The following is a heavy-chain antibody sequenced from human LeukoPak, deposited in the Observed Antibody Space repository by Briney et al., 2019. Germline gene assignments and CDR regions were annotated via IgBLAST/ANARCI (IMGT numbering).Heavy chain of an antibody. V-gene: IGHV4-34*01. CDR1: GGSFSGYY. D-gene: IGHD5-12*01. Sequence: SETLSLTCAVYGGSFSGYYWSWIRQPPGKGLEWIGEINHSGSTNYNPSLKSRVTISVDTSKNQFSLKLSSVTAADTAVYYCARRPYRSGWLRLFDYWGQGTLVTVSS. J-gene: IGHJ4*02. CDR3: ARRPYRSGWLRLFDY. CDR2: INHSGST.